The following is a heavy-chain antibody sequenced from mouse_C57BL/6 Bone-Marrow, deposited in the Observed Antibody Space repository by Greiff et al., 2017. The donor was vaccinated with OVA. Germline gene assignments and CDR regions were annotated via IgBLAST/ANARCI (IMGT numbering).Heavy chain of an antibody. CDR1: GYSITSGYY. J-gene: IGHJ4*01. CDR3: ARDLYAMDY. CDR2: ISYDGSN. Sequence: EVQRVESGPGLVKPSQSLSLTCSVTGYSITSGYYWNWIRQFPGNKLEWMGYISYDGSNNYNPSLKNRISITRDTSKNQFFLKLNSVTTEDIATYYCARDLYAMDYWGQGTSVTVSS. V-gene: IGHV3-6*01.